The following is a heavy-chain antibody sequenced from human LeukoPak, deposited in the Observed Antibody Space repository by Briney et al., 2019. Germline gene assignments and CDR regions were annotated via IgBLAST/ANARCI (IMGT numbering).Heavy chain of an antibody. CDR2: INPSGGST. V-gene: IGHV1-46*01. D-gene: IGHD3-10*01. Sequence: ASVKVSCKASGYTFTSHYMHWVRQAPGQGLEWMGIINPSGGSTSYAQKFQGRVTMTRDMSTSTVYMELSSLRSEDTAVYYCARDQIPIWFGESPQYYFDYWGQGTLVTVSS. J-gene: IGHJ4*02. CDR3: ARDQIPIWFGESPQYYFDY. CDR1: GYTFTSHY.